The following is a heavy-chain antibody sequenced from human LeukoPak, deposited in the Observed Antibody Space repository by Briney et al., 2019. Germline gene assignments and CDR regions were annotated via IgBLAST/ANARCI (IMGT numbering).Heavy chain of an antibody. CDR2: LSYDGTNT. Sequence: PGGALRLSCAASGFTLSGYAMHWVRQAPGKGLEWMGVLSYDGTNTFYADSVKGRFTISRDDSENTLYLQMNSLRPDDTALYYCARAVVRGGPYFFDYWSQGTLVTVSS. CDR3: ARAVVRGGPYFFDY. CDR1: GFTLSGYA. V-gene: IGHV3-30-3*01. D-gene: IGHD3-10*01. J-gene: IGHJ4*02.